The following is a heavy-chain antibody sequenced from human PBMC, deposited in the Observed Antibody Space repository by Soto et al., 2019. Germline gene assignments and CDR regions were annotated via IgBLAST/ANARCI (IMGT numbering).Heavy chain of an antibody. Sequence: TLSLTCTVSGGSISFDHYHWTWIRQPPGKGLEWIGYVHYSGSVLYNPSLQSRVSISVDTSKNQFSLKLSSVTAADTAVYFCAREDDGGDRDYYGLDVWGEGTTVTVSS. D-gene: IGHD2-21*02. J-gene: IGHJ6*04. CDR1: GGSISFDHYH. V-gene: IGHV4-30-4*01. CDR3: AREDDGGDRDYYGLDV. CDR2: VHYSGSV.